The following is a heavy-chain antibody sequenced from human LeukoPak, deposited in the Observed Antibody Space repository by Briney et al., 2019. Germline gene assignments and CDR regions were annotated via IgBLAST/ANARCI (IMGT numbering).Heavy chain of an antibody. J-gene: IGHJ4*02. CDR2: IYSSGST. CDR1: GGSFNNYY. Sequence: SETLSLTCTVSGGSFNNYYWNWIRQPAGKGLEWIGRIYSSGSTDYNTSLKSRVTMSVDTSKNQFSLDLTSVTAADSAVYYCARGRGRLLLIDYWGQGTLVTVSS. V-gene: IGHV4-4*07. CDR3: ARGRGRLLLIDY. D-gene: IGHD2-15*01.